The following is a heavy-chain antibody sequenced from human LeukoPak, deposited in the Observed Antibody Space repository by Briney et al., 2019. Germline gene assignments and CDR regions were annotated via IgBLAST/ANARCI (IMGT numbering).Heavy chain of an antibody. CDR3: APRRSG. J-gene: IGHJ4*02. CDR1: GVTFSANY. D-gene: IGHD6-19*01. CDR2: IPRGGTN. Sequence: PGGSLRLSCAASGVTFSANYMSWFRQAQGKGLERVSAIPRGGTNYYADPVQGRFTISRDNSNNPLYRQMNSLGAEDPAVYYCAPRRSGWGQGTLVTVSS. V-gene: IGHV3-53*01.